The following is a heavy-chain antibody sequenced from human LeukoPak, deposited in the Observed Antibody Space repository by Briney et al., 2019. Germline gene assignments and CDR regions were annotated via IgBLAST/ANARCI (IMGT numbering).Heavy chain of an antibody. Sequence: GGSLRLSCAASGFTFSNYSMSWVRQVPGKGREWGANIKPDGVVKSYVDSVKGRFTISRENSKNTRYLQLNSLRVDDTAVYFCARAREVRATIRDYWGQGTLVTVSS. CDR1: GFTFSNYS. D-gene: IGHD3-10*01. CDR3: ARAREVRATIRDY. V-gene: IGHV3-7*01. CDR2: IKPDGVVK. J-gene: IGHJ4*02.